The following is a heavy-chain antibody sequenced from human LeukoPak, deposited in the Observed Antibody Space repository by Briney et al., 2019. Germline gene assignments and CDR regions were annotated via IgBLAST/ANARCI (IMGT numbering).Heavy chain of an antibody. J-gene: IGHJ4*02. CDR2: ISAYNGYT. D-gene: IGHD6-19*01. Sequence: ASVKVSCKASGYTFNSYGISWVRQAPGQGLEWMGWISAYNGYTNYAQMLQGRVTVTTDTSTSTAFMELRSLRSDDTAVYYCARSRIAVAGREYYWGQGTLVTVSS. CDR1: GYTFNSYG. V-gene: IGHV1-18*01. CDR3: ARSRIAVAGREYY.